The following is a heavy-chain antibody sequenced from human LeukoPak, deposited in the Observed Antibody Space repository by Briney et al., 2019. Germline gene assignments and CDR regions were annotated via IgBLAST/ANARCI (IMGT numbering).Heavy chain of an antibody. Sequence: GGSLRLSCAASGFTFSDYYMSWIRQAPGKGLEWVSYISSSGSTIYYADSVKGRFTISRDNAKNSLYLQMNSLRAEDTAVYYCARDRMVRSRDAFGIWGQGTMVTVSS. CDR2: ISSSGSTI. CDR1: GFTFSDYY. J-gene: IGHJ3*02. D-gene: IGHD3-10*01. V-gene: IGHV3-11*04. CDR3: ARDRMVRSRDAFGI.